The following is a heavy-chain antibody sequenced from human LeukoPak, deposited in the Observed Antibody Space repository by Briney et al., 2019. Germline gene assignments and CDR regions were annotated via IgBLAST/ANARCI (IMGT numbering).Heavy chain of an antibody. CDR1: GGSVSSGSYY. Sequence: SETLSLTCTVSGGSVSSGSYYWSWIRQPPGKGLEWIGYIYYSGSTNYNPSLKSRVTISVDTSKNQFSLKLSSVTAADTAVYYCARVAAAYDWYFDLWGRGTLVTVSS. J-gene: IGHJ2*01. D-gene: IGHD6-13*01. V-gene: IGHV4-61*01. CDR3: ARVAAAYDWYFDL. CDR2: IYYSGST.